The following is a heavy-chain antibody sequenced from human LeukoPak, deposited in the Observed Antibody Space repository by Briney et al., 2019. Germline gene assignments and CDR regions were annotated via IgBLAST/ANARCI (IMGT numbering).Heavy chain of an antibody. Sequence: PGGSLRLSCAASGFIFSNYALMWLRQSPGKGLEWFSAIRGSGGGTFYADSVKGRFTISRDNSKNTLYLQMNGLRAEDTAVYYCARDPNGDYIGAFDMWGRGTLVTVSS. CDR2: IRGSGGGT. D-gene: IGHD4-17*01. J-gene: IGHJ3*02. CDR3: ARDPNGDYIGAFDM. V-gene: IGHV3-23*01. CDR1: GFIFSNYA.